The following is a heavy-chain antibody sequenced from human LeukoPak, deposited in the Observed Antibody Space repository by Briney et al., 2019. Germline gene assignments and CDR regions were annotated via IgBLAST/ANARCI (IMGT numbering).Heavy chain of an antibody. J-gene: IGHJ4*02. Sequence: GGSLRLSCAASGFTFCSHWMSSVRQAPGKGLGRVANITQDGSEKYYVDSVKGRFTISRDNAKNSLYLQMNSLRAEDTAVYYCAREKYNWNDNLNYFDYWGQGTLVTVSS. CDR2: ITQDGSEK. D-gene: IGHD1-1*01. CDR3: AREKYNWNDNLNYFDY. V-gene: IGHV3-7*01. CDR1: GFTFCSHW.